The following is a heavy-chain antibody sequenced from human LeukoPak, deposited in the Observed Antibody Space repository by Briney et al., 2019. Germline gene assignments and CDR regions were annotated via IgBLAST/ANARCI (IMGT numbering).Heavy chain of an antibody. J-gene: IGHJ4*02. D-gene: IGHD3-3*01. CDR3: AREGYYDFWSGYNYFDY. Sequence: ASVKVSCKASGGTFSSYAISWVRQAPGQGLEWMGRIIPILGIANYAQKLQGRVTMTTDTSTSTAYMELRSLRSDDTAVYYCAREGYYDFWSGYNYFDYWGQGTLVIVSS. V-gene: IGHV1-69*04. CDR2: IIPILGIA. CDR1: GGTFSSYA.